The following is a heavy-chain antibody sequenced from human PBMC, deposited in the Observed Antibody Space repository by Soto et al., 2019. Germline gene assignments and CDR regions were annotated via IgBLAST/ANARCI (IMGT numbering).Heavy chain of an antibody. J-gene: IGHJ6*02. CDR1: GGSISSYY. CDR2: IYYSGST. Sequence: SETLSLTCTVSGGSISSYYWSWIRQPPGKGLEWIGYIYYSGSTNYNPSLKSRVTISVDTSKNQFSLKLSSVTAADTAVYYCAREGSRDGYNFSGAYYYYGMDVWGQVTPVTVSS. V-gene: IGHV4-59*01. CDR3: AREGSRDGYNFSGAYYYYGMDV. D-gene: IGHD5-12*01.